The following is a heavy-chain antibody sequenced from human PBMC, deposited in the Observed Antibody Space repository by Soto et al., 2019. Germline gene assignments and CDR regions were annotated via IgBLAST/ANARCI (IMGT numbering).Heavy chain of an antibody. CDR2: IYSDGRT. V-gene: IGHV3-53*01. D-gene: IGHD2-2*01. CDR1: GFTVSSNY. J-gene: IGHJ4*02. CDR3: ARVKLGYCISTSCYHDY. Sequence: GGSLRLSCAASGFTVSSNYMTWVRQAPGKGLEWVSVIYSDGRTYYADSVKGRFTISRDNAKNSLYLQMNSLRAEDTAVYYCARVKLGYCISTSCYHDYWGQGTLVTVSS.